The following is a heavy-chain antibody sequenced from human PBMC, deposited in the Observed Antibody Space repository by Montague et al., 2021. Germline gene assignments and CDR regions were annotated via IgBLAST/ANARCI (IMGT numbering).Heavy chain of an antibody. Sequence: SETLSLTCTVSGGSVSSGSYYWSWIRQPPGKGLEWIGYIYYSGSTNYNPSLKSRVTISVDTSKNQFSLRLSSVTAADTAVYYCAGLGLLDKYYFDYWGQGTLVTVSS. CDR3: AGLGLLDKYYFDY. CDR1: GGSVSSGSYY. J-gene: IGHJ4*02. CDR2: IYYSGST. V-gene: IGHV4-61*01. D-gene: IGHD2-15*01.